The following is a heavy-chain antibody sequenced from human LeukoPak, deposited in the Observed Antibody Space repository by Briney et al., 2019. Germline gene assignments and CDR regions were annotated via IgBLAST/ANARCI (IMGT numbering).Heavy chain of an antibody. J-gene: IGHJ4*02. Sequence: SETLSLTCTVSGGSISSYYWSWIRQPPGKGLEWIGYIYYRGSTNYNPSLKSRVTISVDTSKNQFSLKLSSVTAADTAVYYCARLDGSSWSHDYWGQGTLVTVSS. D-gene: IGHD6-6*01. CDR3: ARLDGSSWSHDY. CDR2: IYYRGST. V-gene: IGHV4-59*08. CDR1: GGSISSYY.